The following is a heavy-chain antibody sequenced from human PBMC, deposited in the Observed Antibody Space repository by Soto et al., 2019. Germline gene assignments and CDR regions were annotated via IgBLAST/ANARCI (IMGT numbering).Heavy chain of an antibody. D-gene: IGHD3-22*01. V-gene: IGHV3-23*01. CDR2: ISVSGGST. CDR1: GFTFRNYA. CDR3: AHGMYYYDSSGYSLFDY. J-gene: IGHJ4*02. Sequence: PGGSLRLSCAASGFTFRNYAMNWVRQAPGKGLEWVSGISVSGGSTYYADSVKGRFTVSRDNSKNTVFLQMNSLRAEDTAVYFCAHGMYYYDSSGYSLFDYWGQGTLVTVSS.